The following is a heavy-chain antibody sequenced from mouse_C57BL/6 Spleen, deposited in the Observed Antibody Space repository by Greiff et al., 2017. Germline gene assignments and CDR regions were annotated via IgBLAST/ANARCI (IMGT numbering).Heavy chain of an antibody. J-gene: IGHJ1*03. CDR3: AREDYGSSYWYFDV. V-gene: IGHV1-64*01. CDR1: GYTFTSYW. Sequence: QVQLQQPGAELVKPGASVKLSCKASGYTFTSYWMHWVKQRPGQGLEWIGMIHPNSGSTNYNEKFKSKATLTVDKSSSTAYMQLSSLTSEDSAVYYCAREDYGSSYWYFDVWGTGTTVTGSA. CDR2: IHPNSGST. D-gene: IGHD1-1*01.